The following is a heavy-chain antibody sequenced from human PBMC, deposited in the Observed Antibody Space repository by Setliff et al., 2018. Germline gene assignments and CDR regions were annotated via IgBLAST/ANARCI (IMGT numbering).Heavy chain of an antibody. CDR1: GYNFITFG. Sequence: ASVKVSCKTSGYNFITFGISWVRQAPGQGLEWVGWISPYNEKTNYAEKFQGRVTMTTDTSTTTVYMEVASLRSDDTAVYYCVRGPGPSVVVAMPFDRWGQGTLVTVS. D-gene: IGHD5-12*01. CDR3: VRGPGPSVVVAMPFDR. V-gene: IGHV1-18*01. J-gene: IGHJ4*02. CDR2: ISPYNEKT.